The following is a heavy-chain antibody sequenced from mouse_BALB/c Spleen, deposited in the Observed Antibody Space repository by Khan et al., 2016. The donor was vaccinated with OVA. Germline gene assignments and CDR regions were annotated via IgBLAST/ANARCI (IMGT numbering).Heavy chain of an antibody. D-gene: IGHD2-3*01. CDR3: ARHGYSPWFAY. Sequence: EVQLQESGAALVRPGALVNLSCKASGFNIKDYYMNWVKQRPEQGLEWIGWIDPENGNTIYDPKFQGKASISSDTSSNTAYLQLSSLTSEDTAVYYCARHGYSPWFAYWGQETLVTVSA. CDR2: IDPENGNT. J-gene: IGHJ3*01. CDR1: GFNIKDYY. V-gene: IGHV14-1*02.